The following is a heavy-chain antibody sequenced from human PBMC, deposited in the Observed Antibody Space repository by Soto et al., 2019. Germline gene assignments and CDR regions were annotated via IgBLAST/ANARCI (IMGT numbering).Heavy chain of an antibody. J-gene: IGHJ6*02. CDR1: GFTFSSYG. CDR2: ISYDGSNK. CDR3: AKDQLRGVRGVITYYYGMDV. Sequence: QVQLVESGGGVVQPGRSLRLSCAASGFTFSSYGMHWVRQAQGKGLEWVAVISYDGSNKYYADSVKGRFTISRDNSKNTLYLQMNSLRAEDTAVYYCAKDQLRGVRGVITYYYGMDVWGQGTTVTVSS. D-gene: IGHD3-10*01. V-gene: IGHV3-30*18.